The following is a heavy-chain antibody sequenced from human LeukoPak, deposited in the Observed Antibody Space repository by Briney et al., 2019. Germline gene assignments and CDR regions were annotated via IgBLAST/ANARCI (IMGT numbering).Heavy chain of an antibody. CDR2: ISYDGSNK. Sequence: GGSLRLSCAASGFTFSSYGMHWVRQAPSKGLEWVAVISYDGSNKYYADSVKGRFTISRDNSKNTLYLQMNSLRAEDTAVYYCAKDPSTAVEFLDYWGQGTLVTVSS. J-gene: IGHJ4*02. V-gene: IGHV3-30*18. CDR1: GFTFSSYG. CDR3: AKDPSTAVEFLDY. D-gene: IGHD6-19*01.